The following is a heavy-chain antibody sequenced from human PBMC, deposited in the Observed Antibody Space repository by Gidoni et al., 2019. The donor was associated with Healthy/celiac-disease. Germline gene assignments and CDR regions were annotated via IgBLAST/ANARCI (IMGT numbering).Heavy chain of an antibody. CDR1: GGSISSSSYY. D-gene: IGHD2-2*01. V-gene: IGHV4-39*01. CDR3: ARPSPGSSIRS. CDR2: IYSSGST. Sequence: QLQLQESGPGLVKPSETLSLTSTVSGGSISSSSYYWGWIRQPPGRGLKWIGSIYSSGSTYYNPSLKGRATISVDTSKNQFSLKLSSVTAADTAVYYCARPSPGSSIRSWGQGTLVTVSS. J-gene: IGHJ5*02.